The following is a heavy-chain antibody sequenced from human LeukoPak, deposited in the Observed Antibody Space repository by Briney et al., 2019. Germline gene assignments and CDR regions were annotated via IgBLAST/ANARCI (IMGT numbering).Heavy chain of an antibody. CDR2: IDWDDDK. J-gene: IGHJ3*02. V-gene: IGHV2-70*04. Sequence: SGPALVKPTQTRTLTCTFSGFSLSTSGVRVSWIRQPPGKALEWLARIDWDDDKFYSTSLKSRLSISKDTSKNQVVLTMTNMDPVDTATYYCARISGPGAFDIWGQGTMVTVSS. CDR3: ARISGPGAFDI. CDR1: GFSLSTSGVR. D-gene: IGHD6-25*01.